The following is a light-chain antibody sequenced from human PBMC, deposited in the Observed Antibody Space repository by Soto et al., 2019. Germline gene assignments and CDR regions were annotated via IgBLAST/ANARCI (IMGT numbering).Light chain of an antibody. CDR3: AAWDDSLTAWV. J-gene: IGLJ3*02. V-gene: IGLV1-47*02. CDR1: NSNIGGNS. CDR2: SNN. Sequence: QSVLTQPPSASGTPGQRVTISCSGSNSNIGGNSVNWYQQLPLRAPKLIIYSNNQRPSGVPDRFSASKSGTSASMAISGVRSEDEADYYCAAWDDSLTAWVFGGGTKLTVL.